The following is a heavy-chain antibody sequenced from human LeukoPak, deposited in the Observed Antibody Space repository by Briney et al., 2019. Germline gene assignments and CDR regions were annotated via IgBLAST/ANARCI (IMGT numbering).Heavy chain of an antibody. Sequence: KPSETLSLTCSVSGGSVSSYYWNWIRQPPGKGLEWIGFFHHSGGTHYNPSLKSRVTISLDTSKSQVSLNLNSVTAADTAVYYCARGYSSGWNGRVAFDPWGQGALVTVSS. D-gene: IGHD6-19*01. CDR1: GGSVSSYY. CDR3: ARGYSSGWNGRVAFDP. CDR2: FHHSGGT. J-gene: IGHJ5*02. V-gene: IGHV4-59*02.